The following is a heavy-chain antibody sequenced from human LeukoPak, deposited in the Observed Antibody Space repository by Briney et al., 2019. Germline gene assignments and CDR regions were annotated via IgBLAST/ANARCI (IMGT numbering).Heavy chain of an antibody. V-gene: IGHV4-61*02. J-gene: IGHJ5*02. D-gene: IGHD6-13*01. CDR1: GGSISTGSYY. CDR2: IYTSGST. CDR3: ASTGYSSSWTYNWFDP. Sequence: SETLSLTCTVSGGSISTGSYYWNWIRQPAGKGLEWIGRIYTSGSTNYNPSLKSRVTISVDTSKNQFSLKVSSVTAADTAVYYCASTGYSSSWTYNWFDPWGQGTLVTVSS.